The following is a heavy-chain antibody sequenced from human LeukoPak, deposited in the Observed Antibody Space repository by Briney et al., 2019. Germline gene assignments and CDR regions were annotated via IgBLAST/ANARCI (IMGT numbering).Heavy chain of an antibody. Sequence: ASVKVSCKASGYTFTSYGISWVRQAPGQGLEWMGWFSAYNGNTNYAQRLQGRVTMTTDTSTSTAYMELRSLRSDDTAVYYCARDHDSSGYYYYWGQGSLVTVSS. CDR2: FSAYNGNT. CDR3: ARDHDSSGYYYY. J-gene: IGHJ4*02. CDR1: GYTFTSYG. V-gene: IGHV1-18*01. D-gene: IGHD3-22*01.